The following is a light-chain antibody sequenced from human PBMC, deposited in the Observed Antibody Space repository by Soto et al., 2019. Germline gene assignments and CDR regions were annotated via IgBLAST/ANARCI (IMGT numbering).Light chain of an antibody. V-gene: IGLV1-40*01. CDR2: GNS. CDR1: SSNIGAGYD. J-gene: IGLJ3*02. Sequence: QSVLTQPPSVSGAPGQRVTISCTGSSSNIGAGYDVHWYQQLPGTAPKLLIYGNSNRPSGVPDRFSGSKSGTSASLAITGLQPQHEAHYYCQSYASSLSARVFGGGTKLTVL. CDR3: QSYASSLSARV.